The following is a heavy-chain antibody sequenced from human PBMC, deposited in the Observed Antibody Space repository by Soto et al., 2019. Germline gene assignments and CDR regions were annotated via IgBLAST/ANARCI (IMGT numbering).Heavy chain of an antibody. CDR2: INSDGSST. CDR1: GFTFSSYW. CDR3: ARGGGIVVVPAAMNNNWFDP. Sequence: EVQLVESGGGLVQPGGSLRLSCAASGFTFSSYWMHWVRQAPGKGLVWVSRINSDGSSTSYADSVKGRFTISRDNAKNTLYLQMNRLRAEDTAVYYCARGGGIVVVPAAMNNNWFDPWGQGTLVTVSS. D-gene: IGHD2-2*01. V-gene: IGHV3-74*01. J-gene: IGHJ5*02.